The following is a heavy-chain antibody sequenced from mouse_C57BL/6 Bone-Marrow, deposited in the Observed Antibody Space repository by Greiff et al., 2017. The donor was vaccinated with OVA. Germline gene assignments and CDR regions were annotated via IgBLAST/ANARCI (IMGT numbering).Heavy chain of an antibody. CDR2: INPNNGGT. J-gene: IGHJ2*01. CDR1: GYTFTDYY. V-gene: IGHV1-26*01. Sequence: VQLKQSGPELVKPGASVKISCKASGYTFTDYYMNWVKQSHGKSLEWIGDINPNNGGTSYNQKFKGKATLTVDKSSSTAYMELRSLTSEESAVYYCARGGFGSWYFDYWGQGTTLTVSS. CDR3: ARGGFGSWYFDY.